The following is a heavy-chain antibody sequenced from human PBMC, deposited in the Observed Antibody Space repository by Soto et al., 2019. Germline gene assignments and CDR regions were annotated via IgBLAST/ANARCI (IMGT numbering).Heavy chain of an antibody. D-gene: IGHD2-15*01. V-gene: IGHV3-33*01. Sequence: VQLVESGGGVVQPGRSLRLSCAASGFTFSSYGMHWVRQAPGKGLEWVAVIWYGGSNKYYADSVKGRFTISRDNSKNTLNQQINSLRAEETAADYCAREGGYCSDGSCYVDYWGQGTLLTVSS. CDR1: GFTFSSYG. J-gene: IGHJ4*02. CDR3: AREGGYCSDGSCYVDY. CDR2: IWYGGSNK.